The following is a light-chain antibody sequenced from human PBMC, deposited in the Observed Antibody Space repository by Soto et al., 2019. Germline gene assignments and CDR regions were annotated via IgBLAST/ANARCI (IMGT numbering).Light chain of an antibody. CDR1: QSISSY. V-gene: IGKV1-39*01. CDR3: QQSYSTFT. Sequence: DIQMTQSPSSLSASVGDRVTITCRASQSISSYLNWYQQKPGKAPKLLIYAASSLQSGVPSRFSGSGSGTDFTPTISSLQPEDFATYYCQQSYSTFTFGPGTKVDIK. CDR2: AAS. J-gene: IGKJ3*01.